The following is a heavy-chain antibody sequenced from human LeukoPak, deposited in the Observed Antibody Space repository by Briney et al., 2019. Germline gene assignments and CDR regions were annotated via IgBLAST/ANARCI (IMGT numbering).Heavy chain of an antibody. CDR3: ARVLSTYPRYYYYMDV. CDR2: INEGSSVI. D-gene: IGHD5/OR15-5a*01. J-gene: IGHJ6*03. Sequence: PGGSLRLSCAASGFSFSIYSLTWVRQAPGKGLEWIAYINEGSSVIYYAVSVEGRFTVSRDNSKNTLYLQMNSLRAEDTAVYYCARVLSTYPRYYYYMDVWGKGTTVTVSS. CDR1: GFSFSIYS. V-gene: IGHV3-48*01.